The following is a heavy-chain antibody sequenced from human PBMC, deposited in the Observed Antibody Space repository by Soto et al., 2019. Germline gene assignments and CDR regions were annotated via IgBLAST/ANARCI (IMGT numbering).Heavy chain of an antibody. D-gene: IGHD5-18*01. Sequence: VQLVESGGDLIQPGGSLRLSCAASGFTVSSHHMTWVRQAPGRGPEWVSTIYPAGNTFYADSVKGRFTISRDTSKNILYLEMNSLRAEDTAVYYCARGVDTAKAGYWGQGTLVTVSS. CDR2: IYPAGNT. J-gene: IGHJ4*02. CDR1: GFTVSSHH. CDR3: ARGVDTAKAGY. V-gene: IGHV3-53*01.